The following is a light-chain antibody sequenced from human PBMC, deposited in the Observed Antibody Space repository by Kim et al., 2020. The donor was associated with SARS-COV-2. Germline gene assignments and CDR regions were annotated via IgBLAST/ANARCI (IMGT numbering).Light chain of an antibody. V-gene: IGLV2-8*01. CDR3: TSYAGSNWV. Sequence: QSALTQPPSASGSPGQSVTISCTGTSSDIGGYNYVSWYQQHPGKAPKLMIYEVSERPSGVPDRFSGSKSGNTASLTVSGLQAEDEADYYCTSYAGSNWVFGGGTKVTVL. CDR1: SSDIGGYNY. J-gene: IGLJ3*02. CDR2: EVS.